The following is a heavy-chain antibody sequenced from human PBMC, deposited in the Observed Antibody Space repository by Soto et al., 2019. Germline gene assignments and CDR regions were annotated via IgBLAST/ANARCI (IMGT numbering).Heavy chain of an antibody. J-gene: IGHJ1*01. CDR1: GLTFNIYA. V-gene: IGHV3-23*01. D-gene: IGHD3-22*01. CDR3: AKCGYDSSGRLLRYFKH. Sequence: GGSLRLSCAASGLTFNIYAMSWVRQAPGKGLEWVSAISGSGGGTYYADSVEGRFTISRDNSNNTLYLQMSSLRAEDTAVYYCAKCGYDSSGRLLRYFKHWGQGTLVTVSS. CDR2: ISGSGGGT.